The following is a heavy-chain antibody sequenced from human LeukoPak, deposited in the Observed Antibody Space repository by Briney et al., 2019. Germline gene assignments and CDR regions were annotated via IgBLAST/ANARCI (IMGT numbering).Heavy chain of an antibody. CDR2: IYYSGTT. CDR1: GGSIGGFH. Sequence: SETLSLTCSVSGGSIGGFHWSWIRQTAGKGLEWIGRIYYSGTTNYNPSLKSRVTMSLDTSKKQFSLELTSVTAADTAVYYCVRDRNYASLLNWFDPWGQGTLVTVSS. CDR3: VRDRNYASLLNWFDP. J-gene: IGHJ5*02. V-gene: IGHV4-4*07. D-gene: IGHD1-7*01.